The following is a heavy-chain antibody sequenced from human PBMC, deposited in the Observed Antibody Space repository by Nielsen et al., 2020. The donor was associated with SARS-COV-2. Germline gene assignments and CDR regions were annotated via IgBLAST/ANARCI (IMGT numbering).Heavy chain of an antibody. CDR2: INHSGST. CDR1: GGSFSGYY. D-gene: IGHD3-10*01. Sequence: GSLRLSCAVYGGSFSGYYWSWNRQPPGKGLEWIGEINHSGSTNYNPSLKSRVTISVDTSKNQFSLKLSSVTAADTAVYYCAREHYYGSGSYYLADYWGQGTLVTVSS. J-gene: IGHJ4*02. V-gene: IGHV4-34*01. CDR3: AREHYYGSGSYYLADY.